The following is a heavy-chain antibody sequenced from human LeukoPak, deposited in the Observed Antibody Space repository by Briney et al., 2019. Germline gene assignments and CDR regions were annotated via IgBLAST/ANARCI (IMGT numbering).Heavy chain of an antibody. CDR1: GGTFSSYA. V-gene: IGHV1-69*06. Sequence: ASVKVSCKASGGTFSSYAISWVRQAPGQGLEWMGGIIPIFGTANYAQKFQGRVTITADKSTSTAYMELSSLRSEDTAVYYCARDKGRVVPYYYYYYYMDVWGKGTTVTVSS. CDR3: ARDKGRVVPYYYYYYYMDV. CDR2: IIPIFGTA. J-gene: IGHJ6*03. D-gene: IGHD2-2*01.